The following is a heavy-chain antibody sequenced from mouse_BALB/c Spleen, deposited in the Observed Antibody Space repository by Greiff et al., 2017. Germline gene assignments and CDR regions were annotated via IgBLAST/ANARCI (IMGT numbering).Heavy chain of an antibody. D-gene: IGHD1-1*01. V-gene: IGHV5-6-5*01. Sequence: EVQVVESGGGLVKPGGSLKLSCAASGFTFSSYAMSWVRQTPEKRLEWVASISSGGSTYYPDSVKGRFTISRDNARNILYLQMSSLRSEDTAMYYCAREFTTVVGDYWGQGTTLTVSS. CDR3: AREFTTVVGDY. J-gene: IGHJ2*01. CDR2: ISSGGST. CDR1: GFTFSSYA.